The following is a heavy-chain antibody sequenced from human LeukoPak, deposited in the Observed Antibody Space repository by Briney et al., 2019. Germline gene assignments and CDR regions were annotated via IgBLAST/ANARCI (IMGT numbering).Heavy chain of an antibody. CDR3: ARDPGRAAVANFHY. J-gene: IGHJ4*02. Sequence: GGSLRLSCAASGFTFSSYSMNWVRQAPGKGLEWVSSISSSSSYIHYADSVKGRFTISRDNAKNSLYLQMNSLRAEDTAVYYCARDPGRAAVANFHYWGQGTLVTVSS. CDR1: GFTFSSYS. V-gene: IGHV3-21*01. D-gene: IGHD6-19*01. CDR2: ISSSSSYI.